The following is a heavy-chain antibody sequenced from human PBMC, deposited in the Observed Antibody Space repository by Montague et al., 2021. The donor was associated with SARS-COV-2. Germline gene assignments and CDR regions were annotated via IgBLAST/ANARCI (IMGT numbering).Heavy chain of an antibody. J-gene: IGHJ6*02. V-gene: IGHV4-59*13. CDR2: IYSSGST. CDR3: ARDSLVASYYYYGVDA. D-gene: IGHD2-2*01. Sequence: SETLSLTCTVSGGSISGYYWNWIRQPPGKGLEWIGYIYSSGSTNYNPSLKSRVTMSVDTSKNQLSLNLSSVTAADTAVYYRARDSLVASYYYYGVDAWGQGTTVTVAS. CDR1: GGSISGYY.